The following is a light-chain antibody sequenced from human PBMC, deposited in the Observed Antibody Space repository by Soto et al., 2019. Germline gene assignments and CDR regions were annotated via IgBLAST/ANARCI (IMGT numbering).Light chain of an antibody. CDR1: QGIRDA. CDR3: LQHSDYPFT. V-gene: IGKV1-17*01. Sequence: DIQMTQSPSSLSASVGDRVTITCRAIQGIRDALGWYQQKPGKVPKRLIYSASSLQNGVPSRFSGSGSETVFTLTISSLQPEDFATYFCLQHSDYPFTFGQGTRLEI. CDR2: SAS. J-gene: IGKJ2*01.